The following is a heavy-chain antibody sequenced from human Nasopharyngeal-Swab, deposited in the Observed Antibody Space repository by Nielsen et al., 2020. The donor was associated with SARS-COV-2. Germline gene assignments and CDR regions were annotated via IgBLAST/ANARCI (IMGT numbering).Heavy chain of an antibody. CDR2: IYYSGST. D-gene: IGHD4-17*01. CDR3: ARIPPPDYGDYVWARDDDDAFDI. J-gene: IGHJ3*02. CDR1: GGSISSYY. Sequence: SETLSLTCTVSGGSISSYYWSWIRQPPGKGLEWIGYIYYSGSTNYNPSLKSRVPISVDTSKNQFSLKLSSVTAAETAVYYCARIPPPDYGDYVWARDDDDAFDIWGQGTMVTVSS. V-gene: IGHV4-59*12.